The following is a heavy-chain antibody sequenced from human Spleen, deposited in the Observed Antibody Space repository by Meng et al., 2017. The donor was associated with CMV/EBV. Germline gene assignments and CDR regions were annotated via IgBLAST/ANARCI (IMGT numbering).Heavy chain of an antibody. D-gene: IGHD3-22*01. CDR1: GGSISSEGYY. Sequence: SETLSLTCTVSGGSISSEGYYWSWVRQHPGKGLECIGYIYYSGSTYYNPSLKSRVTISMDTSKNQFSLKLTSVTAADTAVYYCATWNYDSSGQGAFHIWGQGTMVTVSS. CDR3: ATWNYDSSGQGAFHI. J-gene: IGHJ3*02. V-gene: IGHV4-31*03. CDR2: IYYSGST.